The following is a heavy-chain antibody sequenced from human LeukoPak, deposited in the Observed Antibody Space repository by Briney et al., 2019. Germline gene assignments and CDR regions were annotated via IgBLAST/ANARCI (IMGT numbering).Heavy chain of an antibody. CDR3: ARTAITMVRGDSRAINWFDP. D-gene: IGHD3-10*01. J-gene: IGHJ5*02. V-gene: IGHV1-2*02. CDR1: GYTFTGYY. CDR2: INPNSGGT. Sequence: AAVKVSCKASGYTFTGYYMHWVRQAPGQGLEWMGWINPNSGGTNYAQKFQGRVTMTRATSISTAYMELSRLRSDDTAVYYCARTAITMVRGDSRAINWFDPWGQGTLVTVSS.